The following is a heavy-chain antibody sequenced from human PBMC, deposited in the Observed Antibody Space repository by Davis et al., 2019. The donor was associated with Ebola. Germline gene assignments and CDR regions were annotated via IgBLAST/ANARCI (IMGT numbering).Heavy chain of an antibody. CDR2: IYYSVST. CDR1: GGSISSNY. Sequence: GSLRLSCTVSGGSISSNYWSWIRQPPGKGLEWIGYIYYSVSTNDNPSLNSRVTISVDTSKNQFSLKVSSVTAADTAVYYCARGGELLYAFDIWGQGTMVTVSS. V-gene: IGHV4-59*01. J-gene: IGHJ3*02. D-gene: IGHD1-26*01. CDR3: ARGGELLYAFDI.